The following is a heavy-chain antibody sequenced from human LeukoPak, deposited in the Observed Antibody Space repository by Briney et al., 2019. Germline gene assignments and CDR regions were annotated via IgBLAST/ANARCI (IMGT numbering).Heavy chain of an antibody. V-gene: IGHV4-34*01. J-gene: IGHJ4*02. Sequence: SETLSLTCAVYGGSFSGYYWSWIRQLPGKGLEWIGEINHSRSTNYNPSLKSRVTISVDTSKNQFSLKLSSVTAADTAVYYCARLRGLRYFDWSYHYWGQGTLVTVSS. CDR2: INHSRST. CDR3: ARLRGLRYFDWSYHY. D-gene: IGHD3-9*01. CDR1: GGSFSGYY.